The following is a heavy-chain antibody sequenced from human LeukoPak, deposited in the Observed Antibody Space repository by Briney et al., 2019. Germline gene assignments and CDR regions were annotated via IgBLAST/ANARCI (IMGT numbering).Heavy chain of an antibody. V-gene: IGHV3-30*02. D-gene: IGHD6-13*01. CDR1: GFTFSTYG. CDR2: IRFDGIDK. J-gene: IGHJ4*02. CDR3: AKIGLGSSSWWYFDY. Sequence: GGSLRLSCAASGFTFSTYGIHWVRQAPGKGLEWVALIRFDGIDKFYADSVKGRFTVSRDNSKNTVHLQMSSLRAEDTAVYYCAKIGLGSSSWWYFDYWGQGALVTVSS.